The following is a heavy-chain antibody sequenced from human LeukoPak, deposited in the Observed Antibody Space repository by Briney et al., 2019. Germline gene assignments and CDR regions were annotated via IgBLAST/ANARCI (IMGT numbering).Heavy chain of an antibody. CDR3: ARGVLGYYDSSEAVAFDI. CDR1: GFTFSSYS. CDR2: ISSSSSYI. V-gene: IGHV3-21*01. Sequence: GGSLRLSCAASGFTFSSYSMNWVRQAPGKGLEWVSSISSSSSYIYYADSVKGRFTTSRDNAKNSLYLQMNSLRAEDTAVYYCARGVLGYYDSSEAVAFDIWGQGTMVTVSS. D-gene: IGHD3-22*01. J-gene: IGHJ3*02.